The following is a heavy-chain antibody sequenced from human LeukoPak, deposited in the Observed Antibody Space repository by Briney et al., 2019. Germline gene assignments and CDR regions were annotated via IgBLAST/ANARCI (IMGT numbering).Heavy chain of an antibody. CDR2: IYYTGST. Sequence: SETLSLTCAVYGVSFSGYYWSWIRQPPGKGLEWIGSIYYTGSTYYNPSFKSRITISVDTSKNQFSLKVISVTAADTAVYYCARFLAGTRHFHFYYYMDVWGKGTTVTISS. D-gene: IGHD3-9*01. J-gene: IGHJ6*03. V-gene: IGHV4-34*01. CDR3: ARFLAGTRHFHFYYYMDV. CDR1: GVSFSGYY.